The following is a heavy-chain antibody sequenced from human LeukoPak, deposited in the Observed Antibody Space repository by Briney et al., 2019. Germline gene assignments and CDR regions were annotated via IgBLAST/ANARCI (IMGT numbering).Heavy chain of an antibody. CDR3: ARELSVFGVTTTYYYYGMDV. J-gene: IGHJ6*02. D-gene: IGHD3-3*01. CDR2: IKQDGSEK. Sequence: GGSLRLSCAASGFTFSSYWMSWVRQAPGKGLEWVANIKQDGSEKYYVDSVKGRFTISRDNAKNSLYLQMNSLRAEDTAVYYCARELSVFGVTTTYYYYGMDVWGQGTTVTVSS. V-gene: IGHV3-7*03. CDR1: GFTFSSYW.